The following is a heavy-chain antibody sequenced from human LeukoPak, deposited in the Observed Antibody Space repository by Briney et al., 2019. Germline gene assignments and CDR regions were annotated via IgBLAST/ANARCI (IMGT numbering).Heavy chain of an antibody. J-gene: IGHJ6*02. Sequence: GGSLRLSCAASGFTVSSNYMSWVRQAPGKGLEWVSVIYSGGSTYYADSVKGRFTISRDNSKNTLFLQMNSLRAEDTAVYYCARGPATALQYYYYYVMDVWGQGTTVTVSS. CDR1: GFTVSSNY. CDR2: IYSGGST. CDR3: ARGPATALQYYYYYVMDV. D-gene: IGHD2-2*01. V-gene: IGHV3-53*01.